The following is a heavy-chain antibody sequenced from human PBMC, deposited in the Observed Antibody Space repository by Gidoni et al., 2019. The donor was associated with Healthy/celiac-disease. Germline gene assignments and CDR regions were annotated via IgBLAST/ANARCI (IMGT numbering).Heavy chain of an antibody. CDR3: ARDPGYCSGGSCYVY. D-gene: IGHD2-15*01. CDR1: GGTFSSYA. J-gene: IGHJ4*02. V-gene: IGHV1-69*06. Sequence: QVQLVQSGAEVKKPGSSVTVPCKASGGTFSSYAISWVRPAPGQGLEWMGGIIPIFGTANYAQKFQGRVTITADKSTSTAYMELSSLRSEDTAVYYCARDPGYCSGGSCYVYWGQGTLVTVSS. CDR2: IIPIFGTA.